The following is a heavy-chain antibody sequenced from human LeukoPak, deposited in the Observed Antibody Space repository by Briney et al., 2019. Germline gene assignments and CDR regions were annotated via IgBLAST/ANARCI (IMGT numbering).Heavy chain of an antibody. CDR3: AKFVSFDSFDY. D-gene: IGHD3-22*01. V-gene: IGHV3-23*01. CDR1: GFTFSSYA. CDR2: ISGSGGGT. J-gene: IGHJ4*02. Sequence: GGSLRLSCAASGFTFSSYAMSWVRQAPGKGLEWVSTISGSGGGTYYADSVKGRFTISRDNSKNTLYLQMSSLRAEGTAVYYCAKFVSFDSFDYWGQGTLVTVSS.